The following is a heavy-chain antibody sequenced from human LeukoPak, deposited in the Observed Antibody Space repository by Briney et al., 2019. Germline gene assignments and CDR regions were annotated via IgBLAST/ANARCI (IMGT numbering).Heavy chain of an antibody. CDR2: IYYSGNT. Sequence: SETLSLTCTVSGGSINRYYWNWLRQPPGKPLEWIGHIYYSGNTKYNPSLNSRVTISIDTSQNQFSLKLSSVSAADTAVYYCARDRLYNDCSSTSCYGGSLWFDPWGQGTLVTVSS. V-gene: IGHV4-59*12. CDR1: GGSINRYY. D-gene: IGHD2-2*01. J-gene: IGHJ5*02. CDR3: ARDRLYNDCSSTSCYGGSLWFDP.